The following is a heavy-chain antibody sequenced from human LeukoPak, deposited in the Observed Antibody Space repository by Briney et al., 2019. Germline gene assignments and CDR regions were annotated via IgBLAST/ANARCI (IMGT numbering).Heavy chain of an antibody. Sequence: SVKVSCKASGYTFTGYYMHWVRQAPGQGLEWMGGIIPIFGTANYAQKFQGRVTITADESTSTAYMELSSLRSEDTAVYYCARTYYDFWSGHGFDYWGQGTLVTVSS. J-gene: IGHJ4*02. CDR2: IIPIFGTA. V-gene: IGHV1-69*13. CDR1: GYTFTGYY. CDR3: ARTYYDFWSGHGFDY. D-gene: IGHD3-3*01.